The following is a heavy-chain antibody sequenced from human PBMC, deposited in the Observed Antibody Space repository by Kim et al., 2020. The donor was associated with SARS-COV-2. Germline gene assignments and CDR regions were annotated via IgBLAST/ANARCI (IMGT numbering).Heavy chain of an antibody. CDR1: GGSISSGSYY. CDR3: ARVERLRWPRPGVGAFDI. CDR2: IYTSGST. V-gene: IGHV4-61*02. J-gene: IGHJ3*02. D-gene: IGHD3-16*01. Sequence: SETLSLTCTVSGGSISSGSYYWSWIRQPAGKGLEWIGRIYTSGSTNYNPSLKSRVTISVDTSKNQFSLKLSSVTAADTAVYYCARVERLRWPRPGVGAFDIWGQGTMVTVSS.